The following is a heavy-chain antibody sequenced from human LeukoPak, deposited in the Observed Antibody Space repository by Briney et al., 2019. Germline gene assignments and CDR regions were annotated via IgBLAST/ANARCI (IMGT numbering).Heavy chain of an antibody. V-gene: IGHV3-74*01. Sequence: GGSLRLSCGASGFTFSSYWMHWVRQAPGKGLVWVSRIKSDGSRTDYADSVKGRFIISRDNAKNTLYLQMSSLRVEDTAVYYCARGSYYYDDRGSHYYGIDVWGHGTTVTVSS. CDR2: IKSDGSRT. J-gene: IGHJ6*02. CDR1: GFTFSSYW. CDR3: ARGSYYYDDRGSHYYGIDV. D-gene: IGHD3-22*01.